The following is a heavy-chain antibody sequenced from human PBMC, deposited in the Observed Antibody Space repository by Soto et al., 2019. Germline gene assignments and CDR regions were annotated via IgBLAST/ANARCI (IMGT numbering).Heavy chain of an antibody. D-gene: IGHD1-7*01. CDR2: IIPISGAA. CDR3: ARDMTRTVVPYFDY. Sequence: SSVKVSCKTSGGTFSNYVVNCLRQAPGQGLEWMGRIIPISGAANYAQKFQGRVTITADKSTSTSYMELSSLRSEDTAVYYCARDMTRTVVPYFDYGGQGTLVTVSS. V-gene: IGHV1-69*06. CDR1: GGTFSNYV. J-gene: IGHJ4*02.